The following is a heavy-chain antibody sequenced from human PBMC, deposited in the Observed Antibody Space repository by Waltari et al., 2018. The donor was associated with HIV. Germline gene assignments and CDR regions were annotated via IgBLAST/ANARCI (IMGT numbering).Heavy chain of an antibody. CDR3: ARKGAAGFFYFDC. D-gene: IGHD2-15*01. J-gene: IGHJ4*02. CDR1: GYTFTSYA. V-gene: IGHV1-3*04. Sequence: QVQLVQSGAEVKKPGASVKVSCKASGYTFTSYAIHWVRQAPGKRLEWMGWINTGNDNTEYSQKFRGRVTIARDTSASTAYMELSSLTSEDTAIYYCARKGAAGFFYFDCWGQGTLVTVSS. CDR2: INTGNDNT.